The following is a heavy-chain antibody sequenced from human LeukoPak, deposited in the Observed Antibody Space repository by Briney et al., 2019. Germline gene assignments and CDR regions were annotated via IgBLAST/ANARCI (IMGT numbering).Heavy chain of an antibody. Sequence: EASVKVSCKASGYTFTSYDVNWVRQATGQVLGWMGWMDPNSGNTGYAQKFQGRVTMTRNTSISTAYMELSSLRSEDTAVYYCVLADSSASHLDWGQGTLVTVSS. CDR2: MDPNSGNT. CDR3: VLADSSASHLD. V-gene: IGHV1-8*01. J-gene: IGHJ4*02. CDR1: GYTFTSYD. D-gene: IGHD6-19*01.